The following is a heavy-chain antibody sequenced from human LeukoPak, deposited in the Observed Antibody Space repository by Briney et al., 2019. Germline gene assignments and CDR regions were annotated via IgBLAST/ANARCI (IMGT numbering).Heavy chain of an antibody. CDR3: AKAPGATHFDY. V-gene: IGHV3-23*01. CDR2: ISGSVGST. J-gene: IGHJ4*02. D-gene: IGHD1-26*01. Sequence: GGSLRLSCAASGFTSSSYAMSWVPQAPGKGLEWVSVISGSVGSTYYADSVKGRFTISRDNSENTLYLQMNSLSAEDTAVYYCAKAPGATHFDYWGQGTLVTVSS. CDR1: GFTSSSYA.